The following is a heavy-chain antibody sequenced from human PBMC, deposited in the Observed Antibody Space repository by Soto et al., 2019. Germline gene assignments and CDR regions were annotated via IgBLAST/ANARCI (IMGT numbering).Heavy chain of an antibody. V-gene: IGHV3-7*01. CDR2: IKQDGSEK. Sequence: PGRSLRLSCAASGFIFSRYWMSWVRRAPGKGLEWVANIKQDGSEKYYVDSVKGRFTISRDNAKNSLYLLMNSLRAEDSAVYYCAYGADGPLYFQYWGQGTLVTVSS. CDR3: AYGADGPLYFQY. CDR1: GFIFSRYW. D-gene: IGHD4-17*01. J-gene: IGHJ1*01.